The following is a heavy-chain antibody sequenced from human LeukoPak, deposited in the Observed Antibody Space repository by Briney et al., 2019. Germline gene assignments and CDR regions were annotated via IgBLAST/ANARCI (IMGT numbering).Heavy chain of an antibody. J-gene: IGHJ4*02. V-gene: IGHV3-30*02. CDR1: GFTFSSYG. Sequence: GGSLRLSCAASGFTFSSYGMHWVRQAPGKGLEWVAFIRYDGSNKYYADSVKGRFTISRDNSKNTLYLQMDSLRAEDTAVYYCAIAVYGESYWGQGTLVTVSS. D-gene: IGHD4-17*01. CDR2: IRYDGSNK. CDR3: AIAVYGESY.